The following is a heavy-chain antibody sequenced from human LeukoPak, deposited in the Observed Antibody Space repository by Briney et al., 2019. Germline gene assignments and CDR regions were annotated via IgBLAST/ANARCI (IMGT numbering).Heavy chain of an antibody. CDR1: GFTVSSNY. CDR2: IYSGGST. CDR3: ARGYYDSSGYYTGYFDY. D-gene: IGHD3-22*01. J-gene: IGHJ4*02. Sequence: GGSLRLSCAASGFTVSSNYMSWVRQAPGKGLEWVSVIYSGGSTYHADSVKGRFTISRDNSKNTLYLQMNSLRAEDTAVYYCARGYYDSSGYYTGYFDYWGQGTLVTVSS. V-gene: IGHV3-66*01.